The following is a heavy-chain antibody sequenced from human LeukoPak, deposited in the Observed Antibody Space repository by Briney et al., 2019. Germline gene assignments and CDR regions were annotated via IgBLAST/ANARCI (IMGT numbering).Heavy chain of an antibody. CDR2: ISAYNGNT. V-gene: IGHV1-18*01. D-gene: IGHD5-12*01. Sequence: GASVKVSCKASGYTFTSYGISWVRQAPGQGLEWMGWISAYNGNTNYAQKLQGRVTMTTDTSTSTAYMELRSLRSDDTAVYYCARDPVLVDIVATITWFDPWGQGTLVTVSS. CDR1: GYTFTSYG. J-gene: IGHJ5*02. CDR3: ARDPVLVDIVATITWFDP.